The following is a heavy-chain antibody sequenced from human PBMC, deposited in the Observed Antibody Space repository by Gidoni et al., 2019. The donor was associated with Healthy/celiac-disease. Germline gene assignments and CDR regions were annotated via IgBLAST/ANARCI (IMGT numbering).Heavy chain of an antibody. V-gene: IGHV3-33*01. CDR3: ARVATDPYYYDSSGSAVMDV. D-gene: IGHD3-22*01. CDR1: GFPFSSYA. J-gene: IGHJ6*02. CDR2: IWYEGSNK. Sequence: QLLESGVGVVQPGRSLSLSCASSGFPFSSYAMHWVRQAPGKGLEWGAVIWYEGSNKYYADSVKGRFTISRDNSKNTLYLQMNSLRAEDTAVYYCARVATDPYYYDSSGSAVMDVWGQGTTVTVSS.